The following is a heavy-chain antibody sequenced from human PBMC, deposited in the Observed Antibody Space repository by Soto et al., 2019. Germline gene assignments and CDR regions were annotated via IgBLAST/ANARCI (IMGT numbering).Heavy chain of an antibody. CDR3: ARVNRHGIGTSCDAGWFDP. J-gene: IGHJ5*02. Sequence: QVQLQESGPGLVKPSQTLSLTCTVSGGSISSGDYYWSWIRQPPGKGLECIGNIDYSGSTYYRPSLKSRSTTSLDMSKDPFSCRLRSVPAADTAVYYCARVNRHGIGTSCDAGWFDPWGQGTLVTVSS. D-gene: IGHD2-2*01. CDR2: IDYSGST. CDR1: GGSISSGDYY. V-gene: IGHV4-30-4*01.